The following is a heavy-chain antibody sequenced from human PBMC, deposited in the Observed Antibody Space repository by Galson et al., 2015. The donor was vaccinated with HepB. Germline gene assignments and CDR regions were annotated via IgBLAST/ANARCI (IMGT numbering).Heavy chain of an antibody. CDR2: INHSGST. Sequence: LSLTCAVYGGSFSGYYWSWIRQPPGKGLEWIGEINHSGSTNYNPSLKSRVTISVDTSKNQFSLKLSSVTAADTAVYYCARAQWTFDYWGQGTLVTVSS. J-gene: IGHJ4*02. D-gene: IGHD6-19*01. V-gene: IGHV4-34*01. CDR3: ARAQWTFDY. CDR1: GGSFSGYY.